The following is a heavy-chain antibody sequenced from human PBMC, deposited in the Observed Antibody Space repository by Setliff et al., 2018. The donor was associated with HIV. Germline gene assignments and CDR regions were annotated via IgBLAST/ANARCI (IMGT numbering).Heavy chain of an antibody. CDR3: ANWNTTVDADS. Sequence: PSETLSLTCTVSGASVTNVLYYWSWLRQPAGKGLEWIGHIYTSGNSRYTNYNSSLESRVAISLDTSSNQFSLKLSSVTAADTAVYHCANWNTTVDADSWGQGTLVTVSS. CDR2: IYTSGNSRYT. CDR1: GASVTNVLYY. D-gene: IGHD1-1*01. J-gene: IGHJ4*02. V-gene: IGHV4-61*09.